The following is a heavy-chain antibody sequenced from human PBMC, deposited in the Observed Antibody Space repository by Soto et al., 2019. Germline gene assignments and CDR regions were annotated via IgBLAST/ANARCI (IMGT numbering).Heavy chain of an antibody. Sequence: SETLSLTCTVSGYSISSGYYWSWIRQTPGKGLEWIGSISHSGTSFYNPSLRSRVTISMDTSNNHFSLKLNSLTATDTAVYFCARVPSPFDFYYAMDVWGQGTTVTVSS. CDR2: ISHSGTS. CDR1: GYSISSGYY. J-gene: IGHJ6*02. CDR3: ARVPSPFDFYYAMDV. D-gene: IGHD3-16*01. V-gene: IGHV4-38-2*02.